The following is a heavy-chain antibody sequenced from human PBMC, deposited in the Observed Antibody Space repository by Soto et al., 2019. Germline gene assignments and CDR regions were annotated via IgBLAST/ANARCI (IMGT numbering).Heavy chain of an antibody. D-gene: IGHD2-15*01. V-gene: IGHV4-34*01. CDR3: ARGRYCSGGSCYLKGNNWFDP. CDR1: GGSFSGYY. CDR2: INHSGST. J-gene: IGHJ5*02. Sequence: SETLSLTCAVYGGSFSGYYWSWIRQPPGKGLEWIGEINHSGSTNYNPSLKSRVTISVDTSKNQFSLKLSSVTAADTAVYYCARGRYCSGGSCYLKGNNWFDPWGQGTLVTVSS.